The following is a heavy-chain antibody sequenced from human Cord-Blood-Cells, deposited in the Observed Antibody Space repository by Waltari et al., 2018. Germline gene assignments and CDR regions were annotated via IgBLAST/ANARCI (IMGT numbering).Heavy chain of an antibody. D-gene: IGHD7-27*01. CDR1: GFTFSSYA. J-gene: IGHJ4*02. CDR3: AREALGSFDY. Sequence: QVQLVESGGGVVQPGRSLRLSCAASGFTFSSYAMHWVRQAPGKGLEWVAVISYDGSNKSYADSVKGRFTISRDNSQITLYLQMNSLRAEDTAVYYCAREALGSFDYWGQGTLVTVSS. V-gene: IGHV3-30*04. CDR2: ISYDGSNK.